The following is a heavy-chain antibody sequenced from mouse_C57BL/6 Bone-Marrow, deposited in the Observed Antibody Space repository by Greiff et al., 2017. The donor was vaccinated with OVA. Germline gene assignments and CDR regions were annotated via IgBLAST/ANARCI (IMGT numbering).Heavy chain of an antibody. CDR1: GFNIKDYY. V-gene: IGHV14-1*01. CDR3: TTCAY. CDR2: IAPEDGDT. J-gene: IGHJ3*01. Sequence: VQLQQSGAELVGPGASVKLSCTASGFNIKDYYMHWVKQRPEQGLEWIGRIAPEDGDTEYAPKFQGKAPMTADTSSNTAYLQLSSLTSEDTAVYYCTTCAYWGQGTLVTVSA.